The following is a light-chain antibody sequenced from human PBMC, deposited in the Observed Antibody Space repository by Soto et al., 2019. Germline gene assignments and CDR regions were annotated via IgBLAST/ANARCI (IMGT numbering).Light chain of an antibody. CDR3: SAYTVSRTYV. CDR2: NVC. V-gene: IGLV2-14*03. Sequence: QTVQPQTASVSGSTRQSITISCTGTSSDVGAYNFVSWHQQHPGKAPKPMIYNVCDRPSGISYRFSGSKSGNTASLTISGLQGEDEADYYCSAYTVSRTYVFGTGTKSPS. CDR1: SSDVGAYNF. J-gene: IGLJ1*01.